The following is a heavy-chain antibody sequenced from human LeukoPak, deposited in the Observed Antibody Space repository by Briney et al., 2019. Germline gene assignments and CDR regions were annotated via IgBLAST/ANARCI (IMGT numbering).Heavy chain of an antibody. J-gene: IGHJ4*02. D-gene: IGHD3-10*01. Sequence: GGSLRLSCAASGFTFSTYWMHWVRQAPGKGLVWVSRINSDGSSISYADSVKGRFTISRDNSKNMLYLQMNSLRAEDTAVYYCAKPYYYGSRSYMDYWGQGTLVTVSS. CDR3: AKPYYYGSRSYMDY. V-gene: IGHV3-74*01. CDR1: GFTFSTYW. CDR2: INSDGSSI.